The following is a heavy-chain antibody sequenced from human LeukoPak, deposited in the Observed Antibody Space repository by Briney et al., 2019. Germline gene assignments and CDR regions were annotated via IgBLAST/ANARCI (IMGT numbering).Heavy chain of an antibody. CDR1: GGTFSRYA. Sequence: GSSVKVSCKASGGTFSRYAISWVRQAPGQGLEWMGGIIPIFGTPNYAQKFQGRVTITADKTTSTVYMDVSSLRSEGTGVYYCARLVVPAARGDYYYYGMDVWGKGTTVIVSS. J-gene: IGHJ6*04. CDR2: IIPIFGTP. D-gene: IGHD2-2*01. CDR3: ARLVVPAARGDYYYYGMDV. V-gene: IGHV1-69*06.